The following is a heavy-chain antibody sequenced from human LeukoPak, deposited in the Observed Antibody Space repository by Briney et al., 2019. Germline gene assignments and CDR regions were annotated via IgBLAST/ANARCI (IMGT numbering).Heavy chain of an antibody. CDR3: ARGPYSSGWYLDY. CDR1: GFTFSSYS. J-gene: IGHJ4*02. V-gene: IGHV3-30*03. CDR2: ISYDGSNK. Sequence: GGSLRLSCAASGFTFSSYSMNWVRQAPGKGLEWVAVISYDGSNKYYADSVKGRFTISRDNSKNTLYLQMNSLRAEDTAVYYCARGPYSSGWYLDYWGQGTLVTVSS. D-gene: IGHD6-19*01.